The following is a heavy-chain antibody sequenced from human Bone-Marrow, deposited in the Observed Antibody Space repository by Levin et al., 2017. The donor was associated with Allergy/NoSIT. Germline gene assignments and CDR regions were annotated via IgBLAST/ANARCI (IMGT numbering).Heavy chain of an antibody. Sequence: GGSLRLSCAASGLSFSSYWMTWVRQAPGKGLEWVATIKHDGSERYYVDSVKGRFTISRDNAKNSLYLQMNSLRPEDTAFYYCAKVPSSFGGSYYFHHWGRGTLVTVSS. CDR3: AKVPSSFGGSYYFHH. J-gene: IGHJ1*01. CDR2: IKHDGSER. V-gene: IGHV3-7*03. CDR1: GLSFSSYW. D-gene: IGHD3-16*01.